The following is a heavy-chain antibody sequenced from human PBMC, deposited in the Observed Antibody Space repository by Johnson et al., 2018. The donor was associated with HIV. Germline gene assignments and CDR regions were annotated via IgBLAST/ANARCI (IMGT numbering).Heavy chain of an antibody. V-gene: IGHV3-7*03. D-gene: IGHD6-19*01. CDR1: GFTFNNYW. Sequence: EVQLVESGGDLVQPGGSLRLSCAASGFTFNNYWMSWVRQAPGRGVEWVANIKQDGSEKFYVDSVKGRFTISRDNAENSLYLQMNSLRAEDTALYYCARGGPYSSGWSGAGAFDIWGHGTMVTVSS. CDR3: ARGGPYSSGWSGAGAFDI. J-gene: IGHJ3*02. CDR2: IKQDGSEK.